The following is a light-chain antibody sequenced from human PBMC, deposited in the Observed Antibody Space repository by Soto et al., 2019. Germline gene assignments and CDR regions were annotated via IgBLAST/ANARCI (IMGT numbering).Light chain of an antibody. V-gene: IGLV2-8*01. J-gene: IGLJ1*01. CDR3: SSYAGSNNPYV. CDR1: SGDIGGYDY. CDR2: EVT. Sequence: QSALTQPPSASGSPGQSVTISCTGTSGDIGGYDYVSWYQQHPGKAPKLMIYEVTKRPLGVPDRFSGSKSGNTASLTVSVLQSEDEADYYCSSYAGSNNPYVFGTGTKLTVL.